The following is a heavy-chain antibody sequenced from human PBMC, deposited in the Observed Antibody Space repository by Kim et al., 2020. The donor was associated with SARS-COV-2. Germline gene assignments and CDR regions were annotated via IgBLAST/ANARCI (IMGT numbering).Heavy chain of an antibody. CDR1: GGSISSYY. CDR3: ARGIVVVVPAAIYNYYYGMDV. D-gene: IGHD2-2*01. J-gene: IGHJ6*02. CDR2: IYYSGST. Sequence: SETLSLTCTVSGGSISSYYWSWIRQPPGKGLEWIGYIYYSGSTNYNPSIKSRVTISVDTSKNQFSLKLSSVTAADTAVYYCARGIVVVVPAAIYNYYYGMDVWGQGTTVTVSS. V-gene: IGHV4-59*13.